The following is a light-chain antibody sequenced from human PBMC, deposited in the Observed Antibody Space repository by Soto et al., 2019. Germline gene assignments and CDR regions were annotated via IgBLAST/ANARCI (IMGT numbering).Light chain of an antibody. J-gene: IGKJ1*01. V-gene: IGKV3-15*01. CDR2: GAS. Sequence: IVMTQSPATLSVSPGERATLSCRASQSVSSNLAWYQQKPGQAPRLLIYGASTRATGIPARFSGTGSGTEFTLTISSLQSEDFAVYYCQQYYNWPPWTFGQGTKVDIK. CDR3: QQYYNWPPWT. CDR1: QSVSSN.